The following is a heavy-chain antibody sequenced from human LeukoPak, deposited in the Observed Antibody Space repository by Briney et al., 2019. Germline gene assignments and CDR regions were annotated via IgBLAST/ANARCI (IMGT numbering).Heavy chain of an antibody. Sequence: PSETLSLTCAVYGGSFSGYYWSWIRQPPGKGLEWIGEINHSGSTNYNPSLKSRVTISVDTSKNQFSLKLSSVAAADTAVYYCARRMIAVAGTVVYYFDYWGQGTLVTVSS. CDR3: ARRMIAVAGTVVYYFDY. V-gene: IGHV4-34*01. CDR2: INHSGST. J-gene: IGHJ4*02. D-gene: IGHD6-19*01. CDR1: GGSFSGYY.